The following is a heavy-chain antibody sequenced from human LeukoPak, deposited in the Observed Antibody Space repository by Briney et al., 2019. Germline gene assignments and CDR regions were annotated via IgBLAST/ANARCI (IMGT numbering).Heavy chain of an antibody. CDR2: IHTSGST. D-gene: IGHD3-22*01. V-gene: IGHV4-4*07. CDR1: GGSISSYY. CDR3: ARDRYYYDSSGYLYFDY. J-gene: IGHJ4*02. Sequence: PSETLSLTCTVSGGSISSYYWSWIRQPAGKGLEWIGRIHTSGSTNYNPSLKSRVTMSVDTSKNQFSLKLSSVTAADTAVYYCARDRYYYDSSGYLYFDYWGQGTLVTVSS.